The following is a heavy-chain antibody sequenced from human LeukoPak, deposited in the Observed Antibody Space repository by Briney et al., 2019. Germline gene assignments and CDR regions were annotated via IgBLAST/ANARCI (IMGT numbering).Heavy chain of an antibody. D-gene: IGHD6-19*01. CDR1: GGSISSYY. CDR3: ARDSGIVVAGGIIY. V-gene: IGHV4-4*07. J-gene: IGHJ4*02. Sequence: SETLSLTCTVSGGSISSYYWSWIRQPAGKGLEWIGRIYTSGSTNYNPSLRSRVPMSVDTSKNQFSLKLSSVTAADTAVYYCARDSGIVVAGGIIYWGQGTLVTVSS. CDR2: IYTSGST.